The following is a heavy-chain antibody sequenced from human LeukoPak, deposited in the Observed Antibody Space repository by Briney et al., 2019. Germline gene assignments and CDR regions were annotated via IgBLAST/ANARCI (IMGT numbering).Heavy chain of an antibody. CDR1: GFTFRNYA. J-gene: IGHJ4*02. Sequence: GGSLRLSCAASGFTFRNYAMSWVRQAPGQGLEWVSTLGGRGVLTYYADSVRGRFTVSRDNSKNTLHLQMNSLRAEDTAVYYCARRVGSGYYALDYWGQGFLVTVSS. CDR2: LGGRGVLT. V-gene: IGHV3-23*01. CDR3: ARRVGSGYYALDY. D-gene: IGHD3-22*01.